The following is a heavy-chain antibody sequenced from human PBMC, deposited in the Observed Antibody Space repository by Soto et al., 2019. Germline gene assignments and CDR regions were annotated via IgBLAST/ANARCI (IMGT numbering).Heavy chain of an antibody. CDR2: IIPIFGTA. D-gene: IGHD6-13*01. CDR1: GGTFSSYA. V-gene: IGHV1-69*13. Sequence: ASVKVSCKASGGTFSSYAISWVRQAPGQGLEWMGGIIPIFGTANYAQKFQGRVTITADESTSTAYMELSSLRSEDTAVYYCARDGELQLVRPNWFDPWGQGTLVTVSS. J-gene: IGHJ5*02. CDR3: ARDGELQLVRPNWFDP.